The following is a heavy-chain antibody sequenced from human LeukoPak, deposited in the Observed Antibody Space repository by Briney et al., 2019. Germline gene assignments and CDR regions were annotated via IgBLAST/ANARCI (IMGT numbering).Heavy chain of an antibody. CDR2: IYYSGST. CDR1: GGSISSYY. V-gene: IGHV4-59*08. CDR3: ARQGGDYSDYFDY. D-gene: IGHD4-4*01. J-gene: IGHJ4*02. Sequence: PSETLSLTCTVSGGSISSYYWSWIRQPPGKGLEWIGYIYYSGSTNYNPSLKSRVTISVDTSKNQFSLKLSSVTAADTAVYYCARQGGDYSDYFDYWGQGTLVTVSS.